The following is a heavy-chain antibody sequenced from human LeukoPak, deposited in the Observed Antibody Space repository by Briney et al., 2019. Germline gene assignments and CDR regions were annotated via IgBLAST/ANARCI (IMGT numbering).Heavy chain of an antibody. CDR2: IIPILGIA. Sequence: SVKVSCKASGGTFSSYAIRWVRQAPGQGLEWVGRIIPILGIANYAQKFQGRVTITADKSTSTAYMELSSLRSEDTAVYYCARATVVTPGYYYYYGMDVWGQGTTVTVSS. D-gene: IGHD4-17*01. J-gene: IGHJ6*02. CDR1: GGTFSSYA. CDR3: ARATVVTPGYYYYYGMDV. V-gene: IGHV1-69*04.